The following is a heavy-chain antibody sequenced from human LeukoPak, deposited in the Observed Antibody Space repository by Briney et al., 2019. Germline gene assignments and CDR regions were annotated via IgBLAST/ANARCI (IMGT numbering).Heavy chain of an antibody. Sequence: PSETLSLTCTVSGDSMSSRSYYWGWIRQPPGKGLEWIGYIYYSGSTNYNPSLKSRVTISVDTSKKQFSLKLSSVTAADTAVYFCARFVVARQNYFDPWGQGTLVSVSS. CDR2: IYYSGST. D-gene: IGHD2-2*01. CDR1: GDSMSSRSYY. J-gene: IGHJ5*02. CDR3: ARFVVARQNYFDP. V-gene: IGHV4-61*05.